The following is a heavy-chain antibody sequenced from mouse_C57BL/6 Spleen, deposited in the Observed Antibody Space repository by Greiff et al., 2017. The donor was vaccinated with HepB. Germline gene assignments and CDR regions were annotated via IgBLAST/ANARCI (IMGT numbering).Heavy chain of an antibody. Sequence: VQLQQSGAELVKPGASVKMSCKASGYTFTSYWITWVKQRPGQGLEWIGDIYPGSGSTNYNEKFKSKATLTVDTSSSTAYMQLSSLTSEDSAVYYCARAPDDKSAMDYWGHGTLVTVSS. D-gene: IGHD2-3*01. J-gene: IGHJ4*01. CDR1: GYTFTSYW. CDR2: IYPGSGST. CDR3: ARAPDDKSAMDY. V-gene: IGHV1-55*01.